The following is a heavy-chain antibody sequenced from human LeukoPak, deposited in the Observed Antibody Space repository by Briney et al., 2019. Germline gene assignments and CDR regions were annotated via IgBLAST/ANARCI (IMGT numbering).Heavy chain of an antibody. CDR3: AREVVDGNDIDY. D-gene: IGHD1-1*01. Sequence: PSETLSLTCTVSGDSISSSSYYWGWIRQPPTTGLEWIATIYYSGSTYYNPSLKSRVTISVDTSKNQFSLKLSSVTAADTAVYYCAREVVDGNDIDYRGQGTLVTVSS. J-gene: IGHJ4*02. CDR2: IYYSGST. CDR1: GDSISSSSYY. V-gene: IGHV4-39*01.